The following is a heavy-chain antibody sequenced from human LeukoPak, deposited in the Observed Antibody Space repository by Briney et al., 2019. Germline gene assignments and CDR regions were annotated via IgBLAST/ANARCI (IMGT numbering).Heavy chain of an antibody. J-gene: IGHJ6*02. CDR3: ARDRSIGESDYYYYYGMDV. D-gene: IGHD3-10*01. CDR1: GYTFTNYA. Sequence: ASVKVSCKASGYTFTNYAMNWVRQAPGQGLEWMGWISAYNGNTNYAQKLQGRVTMTTDTSTSTAYMELRSLRSDDTAVYYCARDRSIGESDYYYYYGMDVWGQGTTVTVSS. CDR2: ISAYNGNT. V-gene: IGHV1-18*01.